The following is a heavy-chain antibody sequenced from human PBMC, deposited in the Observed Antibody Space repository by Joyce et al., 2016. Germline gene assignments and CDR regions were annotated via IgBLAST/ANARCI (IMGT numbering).Heavy chain of an antibody. D-gene: IGHD1-14*01. J-gene: IGHJ5*02. V-gene: IGHV1-3*01. CDR2: INPGNGHT. Sequence: QVQLVQSGAAVKKPGASVKVSCKASGYIFTEYVLHWVRQAPGQRLEWLGWINPGNGHTEYSQKFQGRVTITRATYARTVYLDLNSLKSADTAVYYCARAPLSTGVPYNWFDPWGQGTLVIVSS. CDR3: ARAPLSTGVPYNWFDP. CDR1: GYIFTEYV.